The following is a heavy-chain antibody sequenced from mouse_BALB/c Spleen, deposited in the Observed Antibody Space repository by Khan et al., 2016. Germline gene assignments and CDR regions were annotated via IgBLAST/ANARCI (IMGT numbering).Heavy chain of an antibody. CDR3: AQGGYYGSSGYFDV. J-gene: IGHJ1*01. CDR2: ISSGGTYT. V-gene: IGHV5-9-3*01. CDR1: GFTFSSFA. Sequence: VQLKESGGGLVKPGGSLKLSCAVSGFTFSSFAMSWVRQTPEKRLEWVATISSGGTYTHYPDSVKGRFTISRDNAKNTLSLQMSSLRSEDTAMSNCAQGGYYGSSGYFDVWGAGTTVTVSS. D-gene: IGHD1-1*01.